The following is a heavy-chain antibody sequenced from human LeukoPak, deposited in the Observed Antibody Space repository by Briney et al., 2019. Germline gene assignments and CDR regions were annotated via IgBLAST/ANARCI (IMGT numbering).Heavy chain of an antibody. CDR3: ARRGGSGSPLLI. V-gene: IGHV4-59*08. CDR2: IYYSGST. D-gene: IGHD3-10*01. Sequence: SETLSLTCTVSGGSISSYYWSWIRQPPGKGLEWIGYIYYSGSTNYNPSLKSRVTISVDTSKNQFSLKVSSVTAADTAVYYCARRGGSGSPLLIWGQGTLVTVSS. CDR1: GGSISSYY. J-gene: IGHJ4*02.